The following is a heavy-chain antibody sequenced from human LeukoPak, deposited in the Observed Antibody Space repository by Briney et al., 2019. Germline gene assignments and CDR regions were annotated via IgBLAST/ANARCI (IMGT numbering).Heavy chain of an antibody. D-gene: IGHD3/OR15-3a*01. J-gene: IGHJ4*02. CDR3: ARQTGSGLFILP. V-gene: IGHV4-39*01. CDR1: GVSISSSNSY. CDR2: IYYSGNT. Sequence: ETLSLTCTVSGVSISSSNSYWGWIRQPPGKGLEWIGSIYYSGNTYYNASLKSQVSISIDTSKNQFSLRLASVTAADTAVYYCARQTGSGLFILPGGQGTLVTVSS.